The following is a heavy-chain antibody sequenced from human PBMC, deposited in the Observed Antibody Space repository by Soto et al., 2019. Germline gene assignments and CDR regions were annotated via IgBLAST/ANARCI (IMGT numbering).Heavy chain of an antibody. Sequence: PGGSLRLSWAASGFTFRSYNMNWVRQAPGKGLEWVSFISSSSSYRYYGDSVKGRFTISRDNAENSLYLHMNSLRAEDTAAYYCARVGLWSGDRQLMLDVWVPGATATVSS. D-gene: IGHD3-10*01. J-gene: IGHJ6*02. CDR2: ISSSSSYR. CDR1: GFTFRSYN. CDR3: ARVGLWSGDRQLMLDV. V-gene: IGHV3-21*06.